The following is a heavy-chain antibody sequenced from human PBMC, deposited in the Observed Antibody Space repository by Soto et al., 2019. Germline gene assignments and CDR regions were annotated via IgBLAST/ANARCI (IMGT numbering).Heavy chain of an antibody. CDR2: IYYSGST. V-gene: IGHV4-59*01. CDR1: AGSSSSYY. Sequence: XWTLSLTGTVSAGSSSSYYWSWIRQPPGKGLEWIGYIYYSGSTNYNPSLKSRVTISVDTSKNQFSLKLSSVTAADTAVYYCARESTWIQLWAYYCNYWGRVTLVTVSS. J-gene: IGHJ4*02. D-gene: IGHD5-18*01. CDR3: ARESTWIQLWAYYCNY.